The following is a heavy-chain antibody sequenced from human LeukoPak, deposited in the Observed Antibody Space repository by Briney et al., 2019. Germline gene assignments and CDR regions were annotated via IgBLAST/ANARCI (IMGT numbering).Heavy chain of an antibody. CDR3: ATLAAQNWFDP. CDR2: INPNSGGT. J-gene: IGHJ5*02. Sequence: GASLKVSCKASGYTFTGYYMPWVRQAPGQGLEWMGRINPNSGGTNYAQKFQGRVTMTRDTSISTAYMELSRLRSDDTAVYYCATLAAQNWFDPWGQGTLVTVSS. CDR1: GYTFTGYY. V-gene: IGHV1-2*06. D-gene: IGHD6-13*01.